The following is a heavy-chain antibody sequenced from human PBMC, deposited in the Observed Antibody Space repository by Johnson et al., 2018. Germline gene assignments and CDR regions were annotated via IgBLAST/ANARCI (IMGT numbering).Heavy chain of an antibody. V-gene: IGHV3-30*18. CDR1: GLSFSNYG. CDR2: ISYDGGNK. D-gene: IGHD1-26*01. Sequence: QVQLVQSGGGVVQPGRSLRLSCAASGLSFSNYGMHWVRQAPGKGLEWVAIISYDGGNKDYADSVKGRFTISRENSKNTLFLQMNRMRLEDTAGYYCLKGQWEVAVYYYYGMDVWGQGTSVTVSS. CDR3: LKGQWEVAVYYYYGMDV. J-gene: IGHJ6*02.